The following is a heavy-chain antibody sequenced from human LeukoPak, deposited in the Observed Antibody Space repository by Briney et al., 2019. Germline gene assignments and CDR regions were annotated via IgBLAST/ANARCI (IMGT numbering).Heavy chain of an antibody. V-gene: IGHV3-23*01. CDR2: ISGSGGST. J-gene: IGHJ4*02. Sequence: GGSLRLSCAASGFTFSSYAMSWVRQAPGKGVEWVSAISGSGGSTYYADSVKGRFTISRDNSKNTLYLQMNSLRAEDTAVYYCAKGDLEWLLFDWGQGTLVTVSS. D-gene: IGHD3-3*01. CDR1: GFTFSSYA. CDR3: AKGDLEWLLFD.